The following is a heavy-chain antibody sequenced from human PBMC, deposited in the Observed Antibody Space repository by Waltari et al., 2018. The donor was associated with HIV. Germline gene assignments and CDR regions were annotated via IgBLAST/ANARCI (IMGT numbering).Heavy chain of an antibody. J-gene: IGHJ4*02. CDR3: ARESVGSSRDFDY. CDR1: GFTFSSYD. V-gene: IGHV3-48*03. D-gene: IGHD6-13*01. CDR2: ITSSGSTV. Sequence: EVQLVESGGGLVQPGGSLRPSCAASGFTFSSYDMTAPGQAPEKGLEVVSYITSSGSTVLYADSVKGRFTISRDNAKNSLYLQMNSLRDEDTAVYYCARESVGSSRDFDYWGQGTLVTVSS.